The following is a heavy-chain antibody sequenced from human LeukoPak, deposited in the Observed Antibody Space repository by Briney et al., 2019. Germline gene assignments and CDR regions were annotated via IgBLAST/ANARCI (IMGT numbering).Heavy chain of an antibody. Sequence: GRSLRLSCAASGFTFSGYAMHWVRQAPGKGLEWVAVISYDGSNKYYADSVKGRFTISRDNSKNTLYLQMNSLRAEDTAVYYCARDGPFDLWGRGTLVTVSS. CDR3: ARDGPFDL. V-gene: IGHV3-30-3*01. CDR1: GFTFSGYA. CDR2: ISYDGSNK. J-gene: IGHJ2*01.